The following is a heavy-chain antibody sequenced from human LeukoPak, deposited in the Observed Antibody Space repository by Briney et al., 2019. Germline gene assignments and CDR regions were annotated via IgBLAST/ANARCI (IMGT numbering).Heavy chain of an antibody. V-gene: IGHV3-30-3*01. CDR2: ISYDGSNK. D-gene: IGHD4-23*01. Sequence: GGSLRLSCAASGFTFSSYAMHWVRQAPGKRLEWVAGISYDGSNKYYADSVMGRFTISRDNSKNTLQLQMNSLRAEDTAVYYCARIGLYYGGISGFFDYWGQGTLVTVSS. CDR1: GFTFSSYA. J-gene: IGHJ4*02. CDR3: ARIGLYYGGISGFFDY.